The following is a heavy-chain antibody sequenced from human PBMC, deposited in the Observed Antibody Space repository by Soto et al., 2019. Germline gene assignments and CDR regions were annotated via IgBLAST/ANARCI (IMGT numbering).Heavy chain of an antibody. CDR2: ISTSSYI. CDR1: GFTFSDHY. V-gene: IGHV3-21*01. D-gene: IGHD3-10*01. J-gene: IGHJ5*01. CDR3: ARDYYTSGSYYESHNCFDS. Sequence: PGGSLRLSCAASGFTFSDHYMNWVRQAPGKGLEWVSSISTSSYIYYADSVKGRFTISRDNAMNSLYLQMNSLRAEDTAVYYCARDYYTSGSYYESHNCFDSWGQGTLVTVSS.